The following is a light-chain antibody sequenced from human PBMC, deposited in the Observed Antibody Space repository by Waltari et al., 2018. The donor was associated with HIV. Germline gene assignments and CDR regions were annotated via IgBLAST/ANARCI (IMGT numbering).Light chain of an antibody. CDR3: QVWDTSREWV. Sequence: SNVLTHTPSVSGAPGQTDRITRGENNIGITSVHWDQQKPGQAPVRVVYDNTDRPSGIPERFSGSNSGKTATLTIRGVEAGDEADYYCQVWDTSREWVFGGGTKLTVL. CDR1: NIGITS. J-gene: IGLJ3*02. V-gene: IGLV3-21*02. CDR2: DNT.